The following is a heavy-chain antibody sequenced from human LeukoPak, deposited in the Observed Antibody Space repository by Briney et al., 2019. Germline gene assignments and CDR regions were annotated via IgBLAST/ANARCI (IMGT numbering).Heavy chain of an antibody. J-gene: IGHJ6*02. CDR1: GFTFSDYY. D-gene: IGHD1-26*01. CDR2: ISSSGSTI. V-gene: IGHV3-11*01. Sequence: GGSLRLSCAASGFTFSDYYMSWIRQAPGKGLEWVSYISSSGSTIYYADSVKGRFTISRDNAKNSLYLQMNSLRAEDTAVYYCARDLGSYSIYYYGMDVWGQGTTVTVSS. CDR3: ARDLGSYSIYYYGMDV.